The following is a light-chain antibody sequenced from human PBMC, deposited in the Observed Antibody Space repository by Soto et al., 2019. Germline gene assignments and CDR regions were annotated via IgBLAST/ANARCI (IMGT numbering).Light chain of an antibody. CDR1: SSNIGNNY. V-gene: IGLV1-51*01. CDR3: ATWDSSLTGEV. Sequence: QSVLTQPPSVSAAPGQKVTISCSGSSSNIGNNYVSWYQQLPGTAPKLLIYDSNKRPSGIPDRFSGSKSGTTATLDITGLQTGDEADYFCATWDSSLTGEVFGGVTKLTVL. J-gene: IGLJ2*01. CDR2: DSN.